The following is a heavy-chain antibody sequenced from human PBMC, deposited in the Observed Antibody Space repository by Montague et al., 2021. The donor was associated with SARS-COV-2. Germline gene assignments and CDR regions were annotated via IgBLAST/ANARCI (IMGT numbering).Heavy chain of an antibody. CDR2: IYYSGST. Sequence: SETLPLTCTVSGGSISSYYWSWIRQPPGKGLEWIGYIYYSGSTNYNPSLKSRITISLGTSKNQFSLKLSSVTAADTAVYYCARGSYEILRYGMDVWGQGTTVTVSS. D-gene: IGHD3-9*01. V-gene: IGHV4-59*13. J-gene: IGHJ6*02. CDR3: ARGSYEILRYGMDV. CDR1: GGSISSYY.